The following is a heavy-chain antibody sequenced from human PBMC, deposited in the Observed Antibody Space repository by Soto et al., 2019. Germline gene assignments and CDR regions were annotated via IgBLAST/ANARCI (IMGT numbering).Heavy chain of an antibody. V-gene: IGHV3-23*01. CDR1: GFTFSSYA. Sequence: GGSLRLSCAASGFTFSSYAMSWVRQAPGKGLEWVSAISGSGGSTYYADSVKGRFTISRDNSKNTLYLQMNSLRAEDTAVYYCAKDPITMVRGVMKAVDYWGQGTLVTVSS. CDR3: AKDPITMVRGVMKAVDY. CDR2: ISGSGGST. D-gene: IGHD3-10*01. J-gene: IGHJ4*02.